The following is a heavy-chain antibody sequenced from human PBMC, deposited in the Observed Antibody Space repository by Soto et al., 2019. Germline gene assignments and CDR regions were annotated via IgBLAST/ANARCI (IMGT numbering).Heavy chain of an antibody. CDR2: INHSGST. Sequence: SETLSLTCAVYGGSFSGYYWSWIRQPPGKGLEWIGEINHSGSTNYNPSLKSRVTISVDTSKNQFSLKLSSVTAADTAVYYCARGTFGSAMVSLDYWGQGTLVTVSS. CDR3: ARGTFGSAMVSLDY. CDR1: GGSFSGYY. V-gene: IGHV4-34*01. D-gene: IGHD5-18*01. J-gene: IGHJ4*02.